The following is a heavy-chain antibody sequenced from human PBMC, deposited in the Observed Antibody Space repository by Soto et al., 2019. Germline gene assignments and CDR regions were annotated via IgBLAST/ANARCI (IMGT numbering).Heavy chain of an antibody. CDR3: ANWKEGSMVYFDY. D-gene: IGHD2-8*01. V-gene: IGHV3-23*01. CDR2: ISGSGGST. CDR1: GFTFSSYA. Sequence: EVQLLESGGGLVQPGGSLRLSCAASGFTFSSYAMSWVRQAPGKGLEWVSAISGSGGSTYYADSVKGRFTISRDNSKDTLYLQMNSLRAEDTALYYCANWKEGSMVYFDYWGQGTLVTVSS. J-gene: IGHJ4*02.